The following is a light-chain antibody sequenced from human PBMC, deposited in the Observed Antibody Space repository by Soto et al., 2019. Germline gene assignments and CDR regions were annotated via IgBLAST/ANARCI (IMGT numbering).Light chain of an antibody. CDR2: DVS. V-gene: IGLV2-14*01. Sequence: QSALTQPASVSGSPGQSITISCTGTSSDVGGYNYVSWYQQHPGKAPKLMIYDVSNRPSGVSNRFSGSKSGNTASLTLSGLQAEDEADYYCSSYTSSSTLGVFGGGTKLPVL. CDR3: SSYTSSSTLGV. J-gene: IGLJ2*01. CDR1: SSDVGGYNY.